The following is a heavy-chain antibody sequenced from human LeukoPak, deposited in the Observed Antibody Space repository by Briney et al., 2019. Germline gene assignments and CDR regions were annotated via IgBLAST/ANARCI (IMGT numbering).Heavy chain of an antibody. CDR2: ISGSGDNT. Sequence: GGSLRLSCAAYGFSFSSYAMSWVRQAPGKGLEWVSGISGSGDNTYYADSVKGRFTISRDNSKNTLYVQVNSLGTEDTAAYYCAKGSYYDSSGSFYFDYWGQGTLVTVSS. CDR3: AKGSYYDSSGSFYFDY. D-gene: IGHD3-22*01. CDR1: GFSFSSYA. V-gene: IGHV3-23*01. J-gene: IGHJ4*02.